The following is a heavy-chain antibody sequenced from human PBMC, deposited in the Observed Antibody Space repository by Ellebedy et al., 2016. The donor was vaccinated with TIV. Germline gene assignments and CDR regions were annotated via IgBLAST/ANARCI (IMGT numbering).Heavy chain of an antibody. V-gene: IGHV3-7*01. CDR3: TREGAVRGAPAYLAYDF. CDR2: IKQDGSEK. CDR1: GFTFSNYW. D-gene: IGHD2/OR15-2a*01. Sequence: GESLKISCAASGFTFSNYWMTWVRQAPGKGPECVANIKQDGSEKYYVDSVKGRFTISRDNSNNSLYLQMNSLRDEDTAVYFCTREGAVRGAPAYLAYDFWGQGTLVTVSS. J-gene: IGHJ4*02.